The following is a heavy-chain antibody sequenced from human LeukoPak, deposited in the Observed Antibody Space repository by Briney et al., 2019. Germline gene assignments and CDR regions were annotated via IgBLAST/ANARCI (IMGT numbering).Heavy chain of an antibody. CDR1: GFTFSSYG. D-gene: IGHD1-26*01. CDR2: IQYDGRNQ. V-gene: IGHV3-30*02. CDR3: AKDQAGA. Sequence: GGSLRLSCAASGFTFSSYGMHWVRQAPGKGLEWVAFIQYDGRNQVYADSVKGRFTISRDNGKNTLYLQMNSLGAEDTAVYYCAKDQAGAWGQGTRVTVSS. J-gene: IGHJ5*02.